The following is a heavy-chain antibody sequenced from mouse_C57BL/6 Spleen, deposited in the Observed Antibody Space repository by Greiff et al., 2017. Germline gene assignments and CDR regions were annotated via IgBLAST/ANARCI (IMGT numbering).Heavy chain of an antibody. D-gene: IGHD2-4*01. J-gene: IGHJ2*01. CDR3: AKWADYAGVSDY. CDR1: GYAFSSSW. V-gene: IGHV1-82*01. CDR2: IYPGDGDT. Sequence: QVQLQQSGPELVKPGASVKISCKASGYAFSSSWMNWVKQRPGKGLEWIGRIYPGDGDTTYNGKFKGKATLTADKSSSTAYMQLSSLTSEDSAVYVGAKWADYAGVSDYWGQGTTLTVSS.